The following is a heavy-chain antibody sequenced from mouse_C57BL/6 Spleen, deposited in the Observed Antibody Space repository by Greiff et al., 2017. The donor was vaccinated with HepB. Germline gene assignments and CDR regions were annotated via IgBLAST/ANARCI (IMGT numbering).Heavy chain of an antibody. CDR3: ARERELGWFAY. D-gene: IGHD4-1*01. J-gene: IGHJ3*01. V-gene: IGHV1-72*01. Sequence: QVQLQQPGAELVKPGASVKLSCKASGYTFTSYWMHWVKQRPGRGLEWIGRLVPNSGGTKYNEKFKSKATLTVDKPSSTAYMQLSSLTSEDSAVYYCARERELGWFAYWGQGTLVTVSA. CDR2: LVPNSGGT. CDR1: GYTFTSYW.